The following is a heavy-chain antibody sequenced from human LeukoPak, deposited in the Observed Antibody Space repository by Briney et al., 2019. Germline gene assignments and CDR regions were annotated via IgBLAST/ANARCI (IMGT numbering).Heavy chain of an antibody. CDR3: ARDGFEGFRGMSVVRLDY. D-gene: IGHD2-15*01. J-gene: IGHJ4*02. CDR2: INPSGGST. V-gene: IGHV1-46*01. Sequence: GASVKVSCKASGYTFTSYYMHWVRQAPGQGLEWMGIINPSGGSTSYAQKFQGRVTMTRDTSTSTVYMELSRLRSEDTAVYYCARDGFEGFRGMSVVRLDYWGQGTLVTVSS. CDR1: GYTFTSYY.